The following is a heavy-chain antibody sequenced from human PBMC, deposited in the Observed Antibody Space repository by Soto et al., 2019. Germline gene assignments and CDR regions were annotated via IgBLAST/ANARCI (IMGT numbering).Heavy chain of an antibody. CDR2: ISSAGNTI. J-gene: IGHJ5*02. V-gene: IGHV3-11*01. CDR1: GFIFSDYY. CDR3: ARGVRSSLTAIGGFDP. D-gene: IGHD2-21*02. Sequence: GSLRLSCAVSGFIFSDYYMAWIRQAPGKGLEWISYISSAGNTIYYAESVKGRFTVSRDDDNNTLHLQMNSLRADDTSLYYCARGVRSSLTAIGGFDPWGQGTLVTVSS.